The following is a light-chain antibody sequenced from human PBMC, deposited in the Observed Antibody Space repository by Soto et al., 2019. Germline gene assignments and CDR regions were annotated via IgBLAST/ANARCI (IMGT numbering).Light chain of an antibody. CDR2: SNN. J-gene: IGLJ2*01. Sequence: QSVLTQPASVSGSPGQSITISCSGSGSNIASNAVNWYQQFPGTAPKLLIYSNNQRPSGVPDRFSGSKSGTSASLAISGLQSEDEADYYCAAWDDSLNGLLFGGGTKVTVL. CDR1: GSNIASNA. V-gene: IGLV1-44*01. CDR3: AAWDDSLNGLL.